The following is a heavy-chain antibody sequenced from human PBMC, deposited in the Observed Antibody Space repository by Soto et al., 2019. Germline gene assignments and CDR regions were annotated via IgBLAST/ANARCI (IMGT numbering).Heavy chain of an antibody. CDR2: IIPIFGTA. J-gene: IGHJ6*02. CDR3: ASLRTRVRGVHYGMDV. V-gene: IGHV1-69*01. Sequence: QVQLVQSGAEVKKPGSSVKGSCKASGGTFSSYAISWVRQAPGQGLEWMGGIIPIFGTANYAQKFQGRVTITADESTRTAYMELSSLRSEDTAVYYCASLRTRVRGVHYGMDVWGQGTTVTVSS. D-gene: IGHD3-10*01. CDR1: GGTFSSYA.